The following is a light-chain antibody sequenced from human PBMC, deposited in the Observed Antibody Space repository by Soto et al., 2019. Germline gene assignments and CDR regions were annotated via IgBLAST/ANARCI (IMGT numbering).Light chain of an antibody. CDR3: SSYANSDTVI. CDR2: DVS. V-gene: IGLV2-14*01. CDR1: SSDVGTYNF. Sequence: QSVLTQPASVSGSPGQSITISCTGTSSDVGTYNFVSWYRQHQVKAPILIIFDVSSRPSGISNRFSGSKSGNTASLTISGVQDEDEADYYCSSYANSDTVIFGGGTKLTVL. J-gene: IGLJ2*01.